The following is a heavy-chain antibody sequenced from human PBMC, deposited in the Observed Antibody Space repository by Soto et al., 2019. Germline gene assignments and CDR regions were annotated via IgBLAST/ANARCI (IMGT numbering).Heavy chain of an antibody. Sequence: PGESLKISFQCSGYTFSNFWIGLVRQLPGKGLEWMGIIYPGDHETRYSPSFHGKVTISADKSINTAYLQWNSLEASDTALYFCARSPRSSPYFDYWGQGALVTVSS. D-gene: IGHD6-13*01. CDR1: GYTFSNFW. J-gene: IGHJ4*02. CDR3: ARSPRSSPYFDY. V-gene: IGHV5-51*01. CDR2: IYPGDHET.